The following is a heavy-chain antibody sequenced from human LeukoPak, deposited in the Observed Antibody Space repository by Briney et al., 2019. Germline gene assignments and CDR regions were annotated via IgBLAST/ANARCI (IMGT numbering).Heavy chain of an antibody. CDR1: GYTFTGYY. CDR3: ARVGVLRYFDWLSDDY. J-gene: IGHJ4*02. CDR2: INPNSDVT. D-gene: IGHD3-9*01. V-gene: IGHV1-2*02. Sequence: ASMKVSCKASGYTFTGYYMHWVRQAPGQGLEWMGWINPNSDVTNYAQKFQGRVTMTRDTSISTAYMELSSLRSDDTAVYYCARVGVLRYFDWLSDDYWGQGTLVTVSS.